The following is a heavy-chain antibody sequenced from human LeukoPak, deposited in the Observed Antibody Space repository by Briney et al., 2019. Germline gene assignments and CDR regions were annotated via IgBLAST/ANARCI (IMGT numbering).Heavy chain of an antibody. CDR2: ISTSGSRT. J-gene: IGHJ4*02. CDR1: GFTFSSYA. D-gene: IGHD6-19*01. V-gene: IGHV3-23*01. CDR3: AKDLSSSGFRIDY. Sequence: GGSLRLSCAASGFTFSSYAMSWVRQAPGKGLEWVSTISTSGSRTYYADSVKGRFTISRDNSKNTLYMQMNSLRAGDTAVYYCAKDLSSSGFRIDYWGQGTLVTVSS.